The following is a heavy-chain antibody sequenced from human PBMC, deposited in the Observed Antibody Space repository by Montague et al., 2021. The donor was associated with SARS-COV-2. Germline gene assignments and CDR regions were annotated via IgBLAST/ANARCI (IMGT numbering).Heavy chain of an antibody. J-gene: IGHJ4*02. CDR2: IDWDDDK. Sequence: PALVKPTQTLTLTCTFSGFSLSTSGMCVSWIRQPPGKALEWLARIDWDDDKYYSTSLKTRLTISKDTSKNQVVLTTTNMDPVDTATYYCARTTMVTFGGVIVPFDYRGQGTLVTVPS. CDR1: GFSLSTSGMC. V-gene: IGHV2-70*11. CDR3: ARTTMVTFGGVIVPFDY. D-gene: IGHD3-16*02.